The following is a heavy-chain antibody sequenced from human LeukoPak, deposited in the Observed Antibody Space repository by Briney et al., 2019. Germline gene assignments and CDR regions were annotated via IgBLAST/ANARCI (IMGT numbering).Heavy chain of an antibody. Sequence: GGSLRLSCAASGFTFSSYSMNWVRQAPGKGLEWVSSISSSSSYIYYADSVKGRFTISRDNAKNSLYLQMNSLRAEDTAVYYCATGPRNLGPIFDLWGRGTLVTVSS. CDR2: ISSSSSYI. V-gene: IGHV3-21*01. CDR1: GFTFSSYS. D-gene: IGHD7-27*01. CDR3: ATGPRNLGPIFDL. J-gene: IGHJ2*01.